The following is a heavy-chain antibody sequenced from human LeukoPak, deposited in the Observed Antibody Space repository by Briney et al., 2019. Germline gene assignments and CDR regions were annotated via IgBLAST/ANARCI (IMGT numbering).Heavy chain of an antibody. Sequence: SETLSLTCTVSGGSISTYYWSWIRQPPGKGLEWTGYFYYIGSTNYNPSLKSRVTISVDTSKNQFSLKLSSVTAADTAVYYCARSITVNKNFYYGMDVWGQGTTVTVSS. D-gene: IGHD4-17*01. CDR1: GGSISTYY. V-gene: IGHV4-59*01. CDR3: ARSITVNKNFYYGMDV. CDR2: FYYIGST. J-gene: IGHJ6*02.